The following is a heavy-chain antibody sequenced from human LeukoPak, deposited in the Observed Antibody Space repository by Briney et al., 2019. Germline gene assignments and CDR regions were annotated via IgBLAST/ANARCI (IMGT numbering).Heavy chain of an antibody. CDR1: GFTFSDYY. V-gene: IGHV3-11*06. D-gene: IGHD3-10*01. CDR3: PRESLISRGFYAY. J-gene: IGHJ4*02. CDR2: ISGSSSNT. Sequence: GGPLRLSCAASGFTFSDYYMTWIRQAPGKGLEWLSYISGSSSNTNYADSVEARFTIPRDNDKNALYLQIKALRAEERAVYSCPRESLISRGFYAYWGQGTWSPSPQ.